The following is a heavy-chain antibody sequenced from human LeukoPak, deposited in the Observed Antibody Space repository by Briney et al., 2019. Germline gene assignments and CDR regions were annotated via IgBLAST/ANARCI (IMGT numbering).Heavy chain of an antibody. CDR3: ARYRTGTTSYYYYYYMDV. J-gene: IGHJ6*03. V-gene: IGHV3-11*01. CDR1: GFTFSSYG. Sequence: GGSLRLSCAASGFTFSSYGMSWIRQAPGKGLEWVSYISSSGSTIYYADSVKGRFTISRDNAKNSLYLQMNSLRAEDTAVYYCARYRTGTTSYYYYYYMDVWGKGTTVTISS. D-gene: IGHD1-1*01. CDR2: ISSSGSTI.